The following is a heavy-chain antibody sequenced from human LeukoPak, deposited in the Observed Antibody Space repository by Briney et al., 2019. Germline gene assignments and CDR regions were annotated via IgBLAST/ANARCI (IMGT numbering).Heavy chain of an antibody. V-gene: IGHV4-59*08. D-gene: IGHD2-21*01. J-gene: IGHJ6*01. Sequence: SETLSLTCTVSGGSTTSSYWSWIRQPPGRGLEWIGYIYYSGSINYNPSLKSRVTLSLDTSKNQFSLKLSSVTAADTAVYYCARRGDSGFFYAMDVWGQGTTVTVSS. CDR1: GGSTTSSY. CDR2: IYYSGSI. CDR3: ARRGDSGFFYAMDV.